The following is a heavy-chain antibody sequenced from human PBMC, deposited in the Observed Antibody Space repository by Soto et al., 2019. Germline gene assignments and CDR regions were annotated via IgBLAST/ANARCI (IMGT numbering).Heavy chain of an antibody. CDR3: TVRMFSSSWSSFDF. Sequence: DVDLLESGGGLVQPGGSLRLSCAGSGFSFSDITMSWVRQPPGKGLQWVADISASGATTNYADSVRGRFTISRDNSKSTLYLQMNSLGVEDTAVYYCTVRMFSSSWSSFDFWGQGTLVTVSS. CDR2: ISASGATT. J-gene: IGHJ4*02. CDR1: GFSFSDIT. D-gene: IGHD6-13*01. V-gene: IGHV3-23*01.